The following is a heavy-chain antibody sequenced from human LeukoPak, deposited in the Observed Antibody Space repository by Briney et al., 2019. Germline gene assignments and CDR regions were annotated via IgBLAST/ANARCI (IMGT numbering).Heavy chain of an antibody. CDR3: ARASDYANWFDP. CDR1: GGSFSGYY. V-gene: IGHV4-34*01. Sequence: SEXLSLTCAVYGGSFSGYYWSWIRQPPGKGLEGIGEINHSGSTNYNPSLNIRVTISVDTSKNQFSLKLSSVTAADTAVYYCARASDYANWFDPWGQETLVTVSS. CDR2: INHSGST. D-gene: IGHD4-17*01. J-gene: IGHJ5*02.